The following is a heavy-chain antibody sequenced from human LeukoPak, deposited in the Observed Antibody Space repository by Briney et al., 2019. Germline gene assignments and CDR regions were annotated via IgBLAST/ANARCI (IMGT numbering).Heavy chain of an antibody. CDR2: IYYSGST. J-gene: IGHJ3*02. Sequence: SETLSLTCTVSGVSISSYYWSWIRQPPGKGLEWIGYIYYSGSTNYNPSLKSRVTISVDTSKNQFSLKLSSVTAADTAVYYCARHSYGYDAFDTWGQGTMVTVSS. CDR3: ARHSYGYDAFDT. CDR1: GVSISSYY. V-gene: IGHV4-59*01. D-gene: IGHD5-18*01.